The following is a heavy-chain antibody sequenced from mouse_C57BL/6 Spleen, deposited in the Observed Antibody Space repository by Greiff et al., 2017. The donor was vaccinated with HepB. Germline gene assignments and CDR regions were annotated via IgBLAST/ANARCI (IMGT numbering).Heavy chain of an antibody. CDR1: GFTFSSYT. CDR2: ISGGGGNT. CDR3: ASQIYDPFDY. Sequence: EVQRVESGGGLVKPGGSLKLSCAASGFTFSSYTMSWVRQTPEKRLEWVATISGGGGNTYYPDSVKGRFTISRDNAKNTLYLQMSSLRSEDTALYYCASQIYDPFDYWGQGTTLTVSS. J-gene: IGHJ2*01. V-gene: IGHV5-9*01. D-gene: IGHD2-3*01.